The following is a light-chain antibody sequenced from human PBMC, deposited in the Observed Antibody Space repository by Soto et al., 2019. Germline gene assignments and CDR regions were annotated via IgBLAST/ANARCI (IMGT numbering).Light chain of an antibody. CDR2: DAS. CDR1: QSVNTY. CDR3: QQYNNWPLT. Sequence: EVVMTQSPVTLSVSPGERATLFCRASQSVNTYLAWYQQRPGQAPRLLIYDASTRATGIPARFSGSGSGTEFTLTISSLQSEDFAVYYCQQYNNWPLTFGGGTKVDIK. V-gene: IGKV3-15*01. J-gene: IGKJ4*01.